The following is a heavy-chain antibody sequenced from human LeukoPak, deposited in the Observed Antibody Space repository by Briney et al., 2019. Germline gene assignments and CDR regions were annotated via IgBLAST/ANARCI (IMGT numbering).Heavy chain of an antibody. CDR2: ISGSGGST. CDR1: GFTFDDYG. Sequence: PGRSLRLSCEASGFTFDDYGMHWVRQAPGKGLEWVSAISGSGGSTYYADSVKGRFTISRDNSKNTLYLQMNSLRAEDTAVYYCAKGSLYYYYGMEVWGQGTTVTVSS. V-gene: IGHV3-23*01. J-gene: IGHJ6*02. CDR3: AKGSLYYYYGMEV.